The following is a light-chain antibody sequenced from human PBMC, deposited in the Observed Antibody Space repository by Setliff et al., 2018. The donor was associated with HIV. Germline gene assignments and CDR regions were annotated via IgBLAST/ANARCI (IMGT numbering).Light chain of an antibody. Sequence: QSVLTQPPSASGAPGQRVTISCTGTRSNIGAGSDVHWYQQLPGTAPKLLIYANTNRPSWVPDRFSGSKSGTSASLAITGLQAEDEADYYCQSSDRSLSGWVFGGGTK. J-gene: IGLJ3*02. CDR2: ANT. V-gene: IGLV1-40*01. CDR3: QSSDRSLSGWV. CDR1: RSNIGAGSD.